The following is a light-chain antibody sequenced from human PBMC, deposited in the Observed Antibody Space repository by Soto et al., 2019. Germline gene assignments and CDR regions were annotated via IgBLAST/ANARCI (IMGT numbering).Light chain of an antibody. J-gene: IGLJ1*01. Sequence: QSVLTQPASLSGSPGQSITISCTGTSSDIGAYDYVSWYQQHPGKAPKLIIYDVTERPAGVPDRFSGSKSGNTASLTISGLQAEDEADYSCCSFAGSFSYVFGGGTKVTVL. CDR2: DVT. V-gene: IGLV2-11*01. CDR1: SSDIGAYDY. CDR3: CSFAGSFSYV.